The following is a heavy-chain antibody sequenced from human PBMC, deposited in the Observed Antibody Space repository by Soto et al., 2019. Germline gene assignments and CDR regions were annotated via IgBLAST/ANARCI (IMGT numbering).Heavy chain of an antibody. D-gene: IGHD4-17*01. CDR1: GYPFTGYS. CDR3: QRPTISDGEYPWSLKY. CDR2: ISAYSGDT. J-gene: IGHJ4*02. Sequence: QVQLVQSGAEVKKPGASVKVSCKASGYPFTGYSVGWVRQAPGQGLEWMGWISAYSGDTYYAQRFQDRLSMTTDASTSPAYMELRSLRSDDTAVYYLQRPTISDGEYPWSLKYWGQATLVTVSS. V-gene: IGHV1-18*01.